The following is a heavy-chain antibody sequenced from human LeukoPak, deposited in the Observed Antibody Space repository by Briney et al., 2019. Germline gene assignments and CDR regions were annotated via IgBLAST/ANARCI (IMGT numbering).Heavy chain of an antibody. D-gene: IGHD6-13*01. CDR1: GGSISSSSYY. Sequence: SETLSLTCTVSGGSISSSSYYWGWIRQPPGKGLEWIGSIYYSGSTYYNPSLKSRVTISVDTSKNQFSLKLSSVTAADTAVYYCARGIAAAGTFDYWGQGTLVTVSS. CDR3: ARGIAAAGTFDY. V-gene: IGHV4-39*07. J-gene: IGHJ4*02. CDR2: IYYSGST.